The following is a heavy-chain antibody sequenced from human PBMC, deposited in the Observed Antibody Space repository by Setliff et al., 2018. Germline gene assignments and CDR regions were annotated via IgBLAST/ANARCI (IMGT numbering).Heavy chain of an antibody. D-gene: IGHD3-10*01. CDR3: ARGAPPRVWYNYYYMDV. V-gene: IGHV4-31*03. CDR1: GGSISSGGYY. CDR2: IYYSGST. J-gene: IGHJ6*03. Sequence: KTSETLSLTCTVSGGSISSGGYYWSWIRQHPGKGLEWIGYIYYSGSTYYNPSLKSRVTISVDTSKNQFSLKLSSVTAADTAVYYCARGAPPRVWYNYYYMDVWGKGTTVTVSS.